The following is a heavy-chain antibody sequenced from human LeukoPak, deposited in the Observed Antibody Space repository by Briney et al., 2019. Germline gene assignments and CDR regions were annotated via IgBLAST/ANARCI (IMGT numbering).Heavy chain of an antibody. CDR1: GFTISSYG. Sequence: GGSQRLSCAASGFTISSYGMHWVRQAPGKGLEWVAVISYDGSNKYYADSVKGRFTISRDNSKNTLYLQMNSLRAEDTAVYYCAREVAATIFDYWGQGTLVTVSS. J-gene: IGHJ4*02. V-gene: IGHV3-30*03. D-gene: IGHD6-25*01. CDR2: ISYDGSNK. CDR3: AREVAATIFDY.